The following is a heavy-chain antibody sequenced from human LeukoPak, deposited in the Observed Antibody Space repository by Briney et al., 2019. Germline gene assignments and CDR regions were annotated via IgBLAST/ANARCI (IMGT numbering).Heavy chain of an antibody. CDR3: AREVEGTNWNSLLDY. V-gene: IGHV3-7*01. CDR2: LHADGNEK. D-gene: IGHD1-1*01. Sequence: GGSLRLSCAAYGFSLSGYWMSWVRQAPGKGLEWVARLHADGNEKYFVHSVKGRFTVSRDNAKNSLYLQMNSLRAEGTAVYYCAREVEGTNWNSLLDYWGQGTLVTVSS. CDR1: GFSLSGYW. J-gene: IGHJ4*02.